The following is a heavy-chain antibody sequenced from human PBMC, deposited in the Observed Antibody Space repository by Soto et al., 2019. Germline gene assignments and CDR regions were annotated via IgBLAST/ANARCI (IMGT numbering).Heavy chain of an antibody. CDR2: IYGGGNGP. V-gene: IGHV3-23*01. CDR3: AKMEGMDPWAYSFDY. CDR1: GFTFSDFA. J-gene: IGHJ4*02. Sequence: EVQVLESGGSLVQPGGSLRLSCAATGFTFSDFAMSWVRQALGKGLEWVSRIYGGGNGPHYADSVKGRVTISRDNSKNTLYLQMNSLRAEDTAVYYCAKMEGMDPWAYSFDYWGQGTLVTVSS. D-gene: IGHD2-2*03.